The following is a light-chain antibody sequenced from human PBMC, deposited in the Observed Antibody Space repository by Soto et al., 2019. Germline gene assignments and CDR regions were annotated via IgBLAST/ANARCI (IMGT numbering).Light chain of an antibody. Sequence: EIVLTQSPATLSLSPGERATLSCRASQSVNIYLAWYQQKPGQAPRLLIYDTSNRAPGIPARFSGSGSGTDFTLTISGLEPEDFAVYYCQQRKTWPLTFGGGAKLEIK. CDR2: DTS. J-gene: IGKJ4*01. CDR1: QSVNIY. CDR3: QQRKTWPLT. V-gene: IGKV3-11*01.